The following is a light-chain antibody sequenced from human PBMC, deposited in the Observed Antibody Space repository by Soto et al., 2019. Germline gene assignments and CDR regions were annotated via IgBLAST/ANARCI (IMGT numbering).Light chain of an antibody. V-gene: IGKV3-15*01. CDR1: QSVSSN. J-gene: IGKJ2*01. CDR2: GAS. Sequence: EIVMTQSPATLSVSPGERATLSCRASQSVSSNLAWYQQKPGQAPRLLIYGASTRATGIPARFSGSGSETGFTLTISRLQSEDFVVYYCQQYKNWPPEYTFGQGTKLEIK. CDR3: QQYKNWPPEYT.